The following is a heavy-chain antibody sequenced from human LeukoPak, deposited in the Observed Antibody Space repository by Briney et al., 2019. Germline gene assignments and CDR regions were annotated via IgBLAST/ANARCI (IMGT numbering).Heavy chain of an antibody. CDR2: ISSSSSYI. CDR1: GFTFSSYS. CDR3: ARIGVVVVPAAPPEY. V-gene: IGHV3-21*01. Sequence: GGSLRLSCAASGFTFSSYSMNWVRQAPGKGLEWVSSISSSSSYIYYADSVKGRFTIYRDNAKNSLYLQMNSLRAEDTAVYYCARIGVVVVPAAPPEYWGQGTLVTVSS. J-gene: IGHJ4*02. D-gene: IGHD2-2*01.